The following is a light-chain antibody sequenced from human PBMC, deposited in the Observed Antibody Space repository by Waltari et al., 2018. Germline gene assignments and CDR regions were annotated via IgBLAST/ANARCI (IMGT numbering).Light chain of an antibody. CDR3: QQYKSLPRT. CDR1: QDINNY. CDR2: DAS. V-gene: IGKV1-33*01. Sequence: DIQMTLSPSSMSASVGDRVSITCQASQDINNYLSWYQQKPGKAPKLLIYDASNLETGVPSRFSGSGSGTDFTFTINSLHPEDIATYYCQQYKSLPRTFGQGTKVQVK. J-gene: IGKJ1*01.